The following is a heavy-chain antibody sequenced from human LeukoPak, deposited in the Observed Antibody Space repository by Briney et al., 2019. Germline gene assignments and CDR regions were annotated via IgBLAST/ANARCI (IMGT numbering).Heavy chain of an antibody. CDR1: GFTFSNYG. Sequence: GGSLRLSCAASGFTFSNYGMHWVHQAPGKGLEWVGFIRYDGNDKSYADSVKGRFTISRDNSKNTLYLQMNNLRTEDTAVYYCAKDPVGFCTSTTCRYLDYWGQGTLVTVSS. V-gene: IGHV3-30*02. J-gene: IGHJ4*02. D-gene: IGHD2-2*01. CDR3: AKDPVGFCTSTTCRYLDY. CDR2: IRYDGNDK.